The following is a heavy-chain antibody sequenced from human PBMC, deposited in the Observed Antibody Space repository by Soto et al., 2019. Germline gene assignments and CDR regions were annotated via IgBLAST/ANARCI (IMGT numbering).Heavy chain of an antibody. V-gene: IGHV3-23*01. CDR2: ISGSGGST. J-gene: IGHJ6*02. CDR1: GFTFSCYD. CDR3: AKVALSYGDYVGAYYYGMDV. Sequence: EVQMLESGGGLVQPGGSLRLSCAASGFTFSCYDMSWVRQAPGKGLEWVSAISGSGGSTYYAESVKGRFTISRDNSKNTLYLQRNSLRAEDTAVYYCAKVALSYGDYVGAYYYGMDVCGQGTTVTVTS. D-gene: IGHD4-17*01.